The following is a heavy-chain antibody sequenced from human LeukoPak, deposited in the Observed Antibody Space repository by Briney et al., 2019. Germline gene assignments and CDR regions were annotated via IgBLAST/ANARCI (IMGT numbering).Heavy chain of an antibody. D-gene: IGHD3-9*01. CDR1: GGSISSSSYY. CDR2: IYYSGST. Sequence: SETLSLTCTVSGGSISSSSYYWGWIRQPPGNGLEWIGSIYYSGSTYYNPSLKSRVTISVDTSKNQFSLKLSSVTAADTAVYYCARDTYYDILTGYYNVDAFDIWGQGTMVTVSS. CDR3: ARDTYYDILTGYYNVDAFDI. V-gene: IGHV4-39*02. J-gene: IGHJ3*02.